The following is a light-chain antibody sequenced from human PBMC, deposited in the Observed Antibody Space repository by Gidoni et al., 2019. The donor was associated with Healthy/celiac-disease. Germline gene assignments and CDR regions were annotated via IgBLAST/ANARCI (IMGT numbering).Light chain of an antibody. CDR3: QQYGSSPLYT. CDR2: GAS. CDR1: QSVSSSY. Sequence: EIVLTQSPGTLSLSPGERATLSCRASQSVSSSYLAWYQQKPDQAPRLLIYGASSRATGIPDRFSGSGSGTDFTLTISRLEPEDFAVYYCQQYGSSPLYTFGQXTKLEIK. V-gene: IGKV3-20*01. J-gene: IGKJ2*01.